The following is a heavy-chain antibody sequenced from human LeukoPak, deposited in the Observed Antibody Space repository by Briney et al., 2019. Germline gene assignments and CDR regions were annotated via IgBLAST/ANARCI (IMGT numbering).Heavy chain of an antibody. J-gene: IGHJ6*03. CDR1: GGSFSGYY. D-gene: IGHD1-26*01. CDR2: INHSGST. V-gene: IGHV4-34*01. CDR3: ARLKRPNRGSYIYYYYMDV. Sequence: SETLSLTCAVYGGSFSGYYWSWIRQPPGKGLEWIGKINHSGSTNYNPSLKSRVTISVGTSKNQFSLKLSSVTAADTAVYYCARLKRPNRGSYIYYYYMDVWGKGTTVTVS.